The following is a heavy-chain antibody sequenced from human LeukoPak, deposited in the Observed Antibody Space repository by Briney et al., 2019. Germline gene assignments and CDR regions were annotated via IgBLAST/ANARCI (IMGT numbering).Heavy chain of an antibody. CDR3: ARALQVEVTSIPYLGI. D-gene: IGHD2-21*02. CDR1: GYTLTGYY. V-gene: IGHV1-2*02. J-gene: IGHJ3*02. CDR2: INPNSGGT. Sequence: ASEKVSCKASGYTLTGYYMQWVRQAPGQGLEWMGWINPNSGGTNYAQKFQGRVTMTRDTSINKAYMELSRLRSDDTALYYCARALQVEVTSIPYLGIWGQGTMVTVSS.